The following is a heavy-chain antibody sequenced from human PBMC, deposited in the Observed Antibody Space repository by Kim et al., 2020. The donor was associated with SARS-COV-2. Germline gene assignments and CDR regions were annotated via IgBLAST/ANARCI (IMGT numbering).Heavy chain of an antibody. CDR1: GFTFSSYW. Sequence: GGSLRLSCAASGFTFSSYWMHWVRQAPGKGLVWVSRINSDGSSTSYADSVKGRFTISRDNAKNTLYLQTNSLRAEDTAVYYCAREKAAAGRRGALDIWGQGTMVTVSS. J-gene: IGHJ3*02. CDR2: INSDGSST. CDR3: AREKAAAGRRGALDI. V-gene: IGHV3-74*01. D-gene: IGHD6-13*01.